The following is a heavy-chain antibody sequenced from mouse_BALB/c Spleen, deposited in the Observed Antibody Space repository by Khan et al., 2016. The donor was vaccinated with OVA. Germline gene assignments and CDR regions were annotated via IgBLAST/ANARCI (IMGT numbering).Heavy chain of an antibody. D-gene: IGHD1-1*01. CDR1: GYTFTSYW. V-gene: IGHV1S41*01. J-gene: IGHJ4*01. CDR2: IGPGSSTA. CDR3: ARENYYGRSGYAMDY. Sequence: DLVKPGASVKLSCKASGYTFTSYWINWIKQRPGQGLEWIGRIGPGSSTAYYNDMFKDKATLTVDTSSNTAYIQLSSLSSEDSAVYLCARENYYGRSGYAMDYWGQGTSVTVSA.